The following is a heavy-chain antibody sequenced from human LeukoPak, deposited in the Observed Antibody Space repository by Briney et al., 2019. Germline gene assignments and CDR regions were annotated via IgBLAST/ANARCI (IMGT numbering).Heavy chain of an antibody. CDR3: ARGSTIRYYYDSSGYYRGAFDY. V-gene: IGHV1-18*01. CDR1: GYTFTNYG. CDR2: ISGYNGNT. Sequence: ASVTVSCKASGYTFTNYGISWVRQAPGQGLEWMGWISGYNGNTNYAQKLQGRVTMTTDTSTAIAYMELRSLRSDDTAVYYCARGSTIRYYYDSSGYYRGAFDYWGQGTLVTVSS. D-gene: IGHD3-22*01. J-gene: IGHJ4*02.